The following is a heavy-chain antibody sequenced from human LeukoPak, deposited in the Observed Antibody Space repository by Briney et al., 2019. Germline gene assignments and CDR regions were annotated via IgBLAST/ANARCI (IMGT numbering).Heavy chain of an antibody. Sequence: SETLSLTCAVYGGSFSGYYWSWIRQPPGKGLEWIGEINHSGSTNYNPSLKSRVTISVDTSKNQFSLKLSSVAAADTAVYYCARGWVRPARLDYWGQGTLVTVSS. D-gene: IGHD5-12*01. V-gene: IGHV4-34*01. J-gene: IGHJ4*02. CDR2: INHSGST. CDR1: GGSFSGYY. CDR3: ARGWVRPARLDY.